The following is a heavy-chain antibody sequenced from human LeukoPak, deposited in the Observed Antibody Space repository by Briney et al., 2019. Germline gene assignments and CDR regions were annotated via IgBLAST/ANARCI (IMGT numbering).Heavy chain of an antibody. J-gene: IGHJ4*02. V-gene: IGHV1-69*13. D-gene: IGHD3-22*01. CDR3: ARDNSPTYYYDSSGYYYVDY. CDR2: IIPICGTA. CDR1: GGTFINYA. Sequence: SVTVSCRSSGGTFINYAISWVRQPRAQGREWMGGIIPICGTAKYTQKLQGRVTITADESTSTAYMELSSLRSEDTAVYYCARDNSPTYYYDSSGYYYVDYWGRGALVTVSS.